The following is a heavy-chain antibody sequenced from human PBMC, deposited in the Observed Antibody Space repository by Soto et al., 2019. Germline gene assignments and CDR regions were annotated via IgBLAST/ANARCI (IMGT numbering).Heavy chain of an antibody. J-gene: IGHJ4*02. Sequence: EVQLVESGGGLIQPGGSLRLSCAASGFTVSSHHMSWVRQAPGKGLEWVSFIYTGGITYYADSVKGRFTISRDNSKDALYLQMNSLSFEDTAFYYCVGDCRGTSCYPALGGWGQGTLVTVSS. CDR3: VGDCRGTSCYPALGG. CDR2: IYTGGIT. D-gene: IGHD2-2*01. V-gene: IGHV3-53*01. CDR1: GFTVSSHH.